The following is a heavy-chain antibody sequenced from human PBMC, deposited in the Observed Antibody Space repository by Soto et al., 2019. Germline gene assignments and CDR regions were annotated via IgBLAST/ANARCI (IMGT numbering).Heavy chain of an antibody. CDR2: ISSSSSTI. J-gene: IGHJ6*02. D-gene: IGHD6-6*01. Sequence: EVQLAECGGGLVQPGWSLRLSCAASGFTFSSYSMNWVRQAPGKGLEWVSYISSSSSTIYYADSVKGRFTISRDNAKNSLYLQMNSLRDEDTAVYYCARDRRGYYYYGMDVWGQGTTVTVSS. V-gene: IGHV3-48*02. CDR3: ARDRRGYYYYGMDV. CDR1: GFTFSSYS.